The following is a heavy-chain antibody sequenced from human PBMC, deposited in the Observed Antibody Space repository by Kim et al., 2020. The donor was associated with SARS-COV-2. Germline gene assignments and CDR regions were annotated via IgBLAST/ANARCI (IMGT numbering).Heavy chain of an antibody. D-gene: IGHD1-20*01. CDR3: AGTGIALYYFDH. Sequence: YNPALKSRVTISVEPSKNQFSLKVRSVTAADTAVYFCAGTGIALYYFDHWGQGTLVTVSS. V-gene: IGHV4-4*09. J-gene: IGHJ4*02.